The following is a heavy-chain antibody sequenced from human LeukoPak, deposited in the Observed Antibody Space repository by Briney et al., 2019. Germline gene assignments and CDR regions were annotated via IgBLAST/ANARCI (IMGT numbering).Heavy chain of an antibody. Sequence: GGSLRLSCAASGFTFSSYDMHWFRQATGKGLEWVSAIGTAGDTYYPGSVKGRFTISRENAKNSLYLQMNSLRAEDTAVYYCARATIVGATYYDYWGQGTLVTVSS. CDR3: ARATIVGATYYDY. J-gene: IGHJ4*02. CDR1: GFTFSSYD. V-gene: IGHV3-13*01. CDR2: IGTAGDT. D-gene: IGHD1-26*01.